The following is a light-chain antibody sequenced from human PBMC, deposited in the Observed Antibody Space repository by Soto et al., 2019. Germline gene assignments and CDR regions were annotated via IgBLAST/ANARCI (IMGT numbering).Light chain of an antibody. CDR2: GAS. V-gene: IGKV3-15*01. CDR3: QQRSNWPPVT. J-gene: IGKJ5*01. Sequence: DIMMTQSPPTLSVSPGERATLSCRASQSVSSSLAWYQQKPGQAPRLLIYGASTRATGTPARFSGSGSGTDFTLTISSLEPEDFAVYYCQQRSNWPPVTFGQGTRLEIK. CDR1: QSVSSS.